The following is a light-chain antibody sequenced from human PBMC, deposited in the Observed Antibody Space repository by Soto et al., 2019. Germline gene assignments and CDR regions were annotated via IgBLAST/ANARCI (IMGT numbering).Light chain of an antibody. V-gene: IGKV3-20*01. CDR1: QSVSSSSY. Sequence: EIVLTQSPGTLSLSPGERATLSCRASQSVSSSSYLAWYQQKPGQAPRLLIYGASSSATGIPDRFSGSGSATDFTLTISRLEPEDFAVYYCRQYGSSPPYTFGQGTKLEIK. CDR3: RQYGSSPPYT. J-gene: IGKJ2*01. CDR2: GAS.